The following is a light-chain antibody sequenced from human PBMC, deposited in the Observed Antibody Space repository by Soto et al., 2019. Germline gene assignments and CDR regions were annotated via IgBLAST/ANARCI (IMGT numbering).Light chain of an antibody. CDR1: SSNIGAGYD. CDR3: QSYDSSHVV. Sequence: QSVLTQPPSVSGAPGQRVTISCTGSSSNIGAGYDVHWYQQLPGTAPKRLIYGNSNQPSGVPDRFSGSKSGTSASLAITGLQAEDEADYYCQSYDSSHVVFGGGTKLTVL. J-gene: IGLJ2*01. CDR2: GNS. V-gene: IGLV1-40*01.